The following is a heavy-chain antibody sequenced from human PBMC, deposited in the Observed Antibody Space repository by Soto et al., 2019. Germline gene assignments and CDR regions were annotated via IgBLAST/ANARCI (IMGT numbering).Heavy chain of an antibody. D-gene: IGHD2-15*01. J-gene: IGHJ1*01. CDR2: IIPILGIA. V-gene: IGHV1-69*02. Sequence: QVQLVQSGAEVKKPGSSVKVSYKASGGTFSSYTISWVRQAPGQGLEWMGRIIPILGIANYEQKFQGRVTITADKSTSPAYMELSSLRSEDTAVYYCARHAIRGLQLSPEYFQNWGQGTLVTVSS. CDR3: ARHAIRGLQLSPEYFQN. CDR1: GGTFSSYT.